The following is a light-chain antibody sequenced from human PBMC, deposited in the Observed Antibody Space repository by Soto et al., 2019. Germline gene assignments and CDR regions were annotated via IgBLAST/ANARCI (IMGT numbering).Light chain of an antibody. CDR1: QSVSSK. Sequence: EIMMTHSPSTLSVSPGEGATLSCRASQSVSSKLAWYQQKPGQAPRLLIYGASTRATGIPARFSGSGSGTEFTLIISSLQSEDSAVYYCQQYNSWLWTFGQGTKVDIK. CDR3: QQYNSWLWT. CDR2: GAS. J-gene: IGKJ1*01. V-gene: IGKV3-15*01.